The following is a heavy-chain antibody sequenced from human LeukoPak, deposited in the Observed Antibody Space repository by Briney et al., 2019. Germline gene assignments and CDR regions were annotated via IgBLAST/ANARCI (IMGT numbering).Heavy chain of an antibody. V-gene: IGHV4-38-2*02. CDR3: ARESGKELLWFGELLRGAFDI. J-gene: IGHJ3*02. CDR1: GYSISTGYY. D-gene: IGHD3-10*01. CDR2: IYHSGTT. Sequence: SETLSLTCTVSGYSISTGYYWGWIRQPPGKGLEWIGSIYHSGTTYYNPSLKSRVTISVDTSKNQFSLKLSSVTAADTAVYYCARESGKELLWFGELLRGAFDIWGQGTMVTVSS.